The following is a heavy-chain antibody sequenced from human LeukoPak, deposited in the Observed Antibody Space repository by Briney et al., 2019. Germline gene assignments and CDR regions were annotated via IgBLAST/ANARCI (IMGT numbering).Heavy chain of an antibody. CDR2: INWNGGST. CDR3: ARGKSSGWYEVFDY. V-gene: IGHV3-20*04. Sequence: PGGSLRLSCAASGFTFDDYGMSWVRQAPGKGLEWVSGINWNGGSTGYADSVKGRFTISRDNAKNSLYLQMNSLRAEDTAVYSCARGKSSGWYEVFDYWGQGTLVTVSS. D-gene: IGHD6-19*01. CDR1: GFTFDDYG. J-gene: IGHJ4*02.